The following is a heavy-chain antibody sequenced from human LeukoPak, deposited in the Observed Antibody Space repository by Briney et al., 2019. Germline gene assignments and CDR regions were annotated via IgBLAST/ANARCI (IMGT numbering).Heavy chain of an antibody. J-gene: IGHJ4*02. Sequence: SETLSLTCTVSGGSISSYYWSWIRQPAGKGLEWIGRIYTSGSTNYNPSLKSRVTMSVDTSKNQFSLKLSSVTAADTAVYYCARERKSGSGSYYILWGQGTLVTVSS. CDR2: IYTSGST. CDR1: GGSISSYY. D-gene: IGHD3-10*01. CDR3: ARERKSGSGSYYIL. V-gene: IGHV4-4*07.